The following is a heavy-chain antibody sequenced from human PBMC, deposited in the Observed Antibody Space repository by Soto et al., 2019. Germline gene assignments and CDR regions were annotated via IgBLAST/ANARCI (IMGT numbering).Heavy chain of an antibody. D-gene: IGHD3-3*01. CDR3: AKVHYDFSTTPDYYFDY. J-gene: IGHJ4*02. Sequence: GGSLRLSCAASGFTFSSYAMSWVRQAPGKGLEWVSAISGSGGSTYYADSVKGRFTISRDNSKNTLYLQMNSLRAEDTAVYYCAKVHYDFSTTPDYYFDYWGQGTLVTVS. CDR2: ISGSGGST. V-gene: IGHV3-23*01. CDR1: GFTFSSYA.